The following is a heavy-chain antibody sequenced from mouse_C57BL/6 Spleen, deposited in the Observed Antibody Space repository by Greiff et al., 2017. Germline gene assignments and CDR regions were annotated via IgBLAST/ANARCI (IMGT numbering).Heavy chain of an antibody. CDR3: ARSLYYGNYPWFAY. J-gene: IGHJ3*01. Sequence: EVQLQQSGPELVKPGASVKIPCKASGYTFTDYNMDWVKQSHGKSLEWIGDINPNNGGTIYNQKFKGKATLTVDKSSSTAYMELRSLTSEDTAVYYCARSLYYGNYPWFAYWGQGTLVTVSA. CDR1: GYTFTDYN. CDR2: INPNNGGT. D-gene: IGHD2-1*01. V-gene: IGHV1-18*01.